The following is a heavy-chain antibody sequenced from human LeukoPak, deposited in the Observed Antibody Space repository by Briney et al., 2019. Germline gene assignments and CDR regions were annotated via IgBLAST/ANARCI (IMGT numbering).Heavy chain of an antibody. CDR1: GFTFTIYA. D-gene: IGHD2-8*01. Sequence: TGGPLRLSCAASGFTFTIYAMTWVRQAPGKGLEWVSGIYGSGQTTYYADSVKGRFTISRDNAKNSLYLQMNSLRAEDTAVYYCARRDIVLMVYATDAFDIWGQGTMVTVSS. CDR3: ARRDIVLMVYATDAFDI. J-gene: IGHJ3*02. CDR2: IYGSGQTT. V-gene: IGHV3-23*01.